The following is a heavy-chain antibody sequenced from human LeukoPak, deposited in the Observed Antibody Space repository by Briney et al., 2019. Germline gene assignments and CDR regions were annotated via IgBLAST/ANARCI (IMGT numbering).Heavy chain of an antibody. CDR3: ARDGPYWYFDL. CDR1: GFTFSYYT. D-gene: IGHD3-16*01. V-gene: IGHV3-21*01. CDR2: ISGSSYI. Sequence: GGSLRLSCAASGFTFSYYTMNWVRQAPGKGLEWVSSISGSSYIYSSDSLKGRFTISRDDAKNSLYLQINSLRVEDTAVYYCARDGPYWYFDLWGRGTLVTVSS. J-gene: IGHJ2*01.